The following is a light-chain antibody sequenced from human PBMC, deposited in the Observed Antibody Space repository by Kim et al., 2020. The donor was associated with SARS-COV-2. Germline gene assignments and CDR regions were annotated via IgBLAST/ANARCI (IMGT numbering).Light chain of an antibody. CDR3: QSYDSSLSALYV. Sequence: VTMSCTGNSSNIGAGYDVHWYQQLPGTAPKLLIYDNSNRPSGVPDRFSGSKSGTSASLAITGLQAEDEADYYCQSYDSSLSALYVFGTGTKVTVL. CDR2: DNS. CDR1: SSNIGAGYD. J-gene: IGLJ1*01. V-gene: IGLV1-40*01.